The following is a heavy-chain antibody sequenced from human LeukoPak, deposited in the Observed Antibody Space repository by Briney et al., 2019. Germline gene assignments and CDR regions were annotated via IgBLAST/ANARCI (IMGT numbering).Heavy chain of an antibody. Sequence: ASVKVSCKASGYTVTSYYMHWVRQAPGQGLEWMGIINPSGGSTSYAQKFQGRVTMTRDTSTSTVYMELSSLRSEDTAVYYCARDHVVVVTAQGHYYYYYGMDVWGQGTTVTVSS. CDR2: INPSGGST. CDR1: GYTVTSYY. J-gene: IGHJ6*02. V-gene: IGHV1-46*01. CDR3: ARDHVVVVTAQGHYYYYYGMDV. D-gene: IGHD2-21*02.